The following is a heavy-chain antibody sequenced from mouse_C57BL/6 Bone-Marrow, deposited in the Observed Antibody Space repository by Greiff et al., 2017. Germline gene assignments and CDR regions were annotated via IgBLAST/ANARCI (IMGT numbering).Heavy chain of an antibody. J-gene: IGHJ2*01. CDR3: TTYYYGSSYPLFDY. V-gene: IGHV14-4*01. D-gene: IGHD1-1*01. CDR2: IDPENGDT. CDR1: GFNIKDDY. Sequence: VQLQQSGAELVRPGASVKLSCTASGFNIKDDYMHWVKQRPEQGLEWIGWIDPENGDTEYASKFQGKATITADTSSNAAYLQLSSLTSEDTAVYYCTTYYYGSSYPLFDYWGQGTTLTVSS.